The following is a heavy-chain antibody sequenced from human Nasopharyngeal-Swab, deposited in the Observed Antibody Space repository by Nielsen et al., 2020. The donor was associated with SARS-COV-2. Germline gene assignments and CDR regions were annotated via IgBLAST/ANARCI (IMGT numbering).Heavy chain of an antibody. J-gene: IGHJ4*02. CDR2: IYYSGST. V-gene: IGHV4-39*01. CDR3: ARRWYSSGWLGFDY. CDR1: GGSISSSSYY. Sequence: SETLSLTCTVSGGSISSSSYYWGWIRQPPGKGLAWIGSIYYSGSTYYNPSLKSRVTISVDTSKNQFSLKLSSVTAADTAVYYCARRWYSSGWLGFDYWGQGTLVTVSS. D-gene: IGHD6-19*01.